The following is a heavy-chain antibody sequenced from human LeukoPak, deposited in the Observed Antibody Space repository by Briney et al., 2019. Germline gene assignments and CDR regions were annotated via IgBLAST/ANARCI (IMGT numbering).Heavy chain of an antibody. CDR1: GFTVSSNY. CDR2: IYSGGST. CDR3: ARGSGGATGGEHFDY. V-gene: IGHV3-53*01. Sequence: GGSLRLSCAASGFTVSSNYMSWVRQAPGKGLEWVSVIYSGGSTYYADSVKGRFTISRDNSKNTLYLQMNSLRAEDTAVYYCARGSGGATGGEHFDYWGQGTLVTVSS. D-gene: IGHD1-26*01. J-gene: IGHJ4*02.